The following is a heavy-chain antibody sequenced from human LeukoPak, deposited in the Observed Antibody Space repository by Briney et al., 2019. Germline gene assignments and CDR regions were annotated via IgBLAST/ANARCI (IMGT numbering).Heavy chain of an antibody. CDR1: GGTFSNYA. D-gene: IGHD5-18*01. Sequence: GASVKVSCKASGGTFSNYAISWVRQAPGQGLEWMGGVIPIFGTANYAQRFQGRVTITADESTSTAYMELNSLRSEDTAVYYCAKDRGYSYGPRENWFDPWGQGTLVTVSS. V-gene: IGHV1-69*13. J-gene: IGHJ5*02. CDR3: AKDRGYSYGPRENWFDP. CDR2: VIPIFGTA.